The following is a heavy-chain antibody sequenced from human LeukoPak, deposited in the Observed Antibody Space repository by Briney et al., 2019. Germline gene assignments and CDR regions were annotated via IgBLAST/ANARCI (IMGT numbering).Heavy chain of an antibody. J-gene: IGHJ2*01. Sequence: SETLSLTCAVYGGSFSGYYWSWIRQPPGKGLEWIGEINHSGSTNYNPSLKSRVTISVDTPKNQFSLKLSSVTAADTAVYFCARLRSTYWYFDLWGRGTLVTVSS. CDR1: GGSFSGYY. CDR2: INHSGST. CDR3: ARLRSTYWYFDL. V-gene: IGHV4-34*01. D-gene: IGHD1-26*01.